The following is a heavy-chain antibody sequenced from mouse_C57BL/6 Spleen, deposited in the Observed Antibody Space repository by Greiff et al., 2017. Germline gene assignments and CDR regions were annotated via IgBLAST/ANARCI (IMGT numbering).Heavy chain of an antibody. J-gene: IGHJ1*03. Sequence: QVQLQQPGAELVKPGASVKMSCKASGYTFTSYWITWVKQRPGQGLEWIGDIYPGSGSTNYNEKFKSKATLTVDTSSSTAYMQLSSLTSEDSAVYYCARYPVDIYDCYLSYWYFDVWGTGTTVTVSS. V-gene: IGHV1-55*01. D-gene: IGHD2-3*01. CDR3: ARYPVDIYDCYLSYWYFDV. CDR2: IYPGSGST. CDR1: GYTFTSYW.